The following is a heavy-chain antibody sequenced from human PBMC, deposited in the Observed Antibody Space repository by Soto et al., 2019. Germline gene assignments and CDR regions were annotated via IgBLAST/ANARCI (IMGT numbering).Heavy chain of an antibody. J-gene: IGHJ5*02. CDR1: GYTFTSYG. CDR3: ARHTHDPPRYSGTYYVGFDP. D-gene: IGHD1-26*01. V-gene: IGHV1-18*01. Sequence: QVQLVQSGAEVKKPGASVKVSCKASGYTFTSYGVSWVRQAPGQGLEWMGWISPYNGNTEYAQKLQGRVTMITDTSTSTAYMELRSLRSDDTAVYYCARHTHDPPRYSGTYYVGFDPWGQGTLVTVSS. CDR2: ISPYNGNT.